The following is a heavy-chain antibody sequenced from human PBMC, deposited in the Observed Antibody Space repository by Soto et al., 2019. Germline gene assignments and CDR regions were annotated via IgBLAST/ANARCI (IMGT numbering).Heavy chain of an antibody. J-gene: IGHJ4*02. CDR3: ARPGYCSTTSCYARGYIDY. V-gene: IGHV3-7*01. CDR1: GFTFSSYW. CDR2: IKQDGSEK. Sequence: GGSLRLSCAASGFTFSSYWMNWVRQAPGKGLEWVGNIKQDGSEKYYVDSVKGRFTISRDNAKNSLYLQMNSLRAEDTAVYYCARPGYCSTTSCYARGYIDYWGQGTLVTVSS. D-gene: IGHD2-2*01.